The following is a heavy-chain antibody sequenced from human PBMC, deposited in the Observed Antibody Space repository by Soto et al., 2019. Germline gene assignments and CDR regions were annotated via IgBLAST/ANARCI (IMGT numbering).Heavy chain of an antibody. D-gene: IGHD6-13*01. CDR1: GFTFDDYA. CDR3: AKALYGSSSSPIDY. Sequence: LRLSCAASGFTFDDYAMHWVRQAPGKGLEWVSYITWNSGYIGYADSVKGRFTISRDNANNSLYLQMNSLKPEDTAFYYCAKALYGSSSSPIDYWGQGTLVTVSS. V-gene: IGHV3-9*01. J-gene: IGHJ4*02. CDR2: ITWNSGYI.